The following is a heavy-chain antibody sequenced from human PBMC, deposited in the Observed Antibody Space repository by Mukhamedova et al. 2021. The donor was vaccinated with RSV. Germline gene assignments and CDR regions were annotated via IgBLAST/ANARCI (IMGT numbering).Heavy chain of an antibody. J-gene: IGHJ4*02. D-gene: IGHD3-10*01. CDR3: AREGTGGFDY. Sequence: VANIKQDGSQKSYVDSVKGRFTISRDNAKNSLYLQVNSLRAEDTAVYYCAREGTGGFDYWGPGTLVTGSS. V-gene: IGHV3-7*01. CDR2: IKQDGSQK.